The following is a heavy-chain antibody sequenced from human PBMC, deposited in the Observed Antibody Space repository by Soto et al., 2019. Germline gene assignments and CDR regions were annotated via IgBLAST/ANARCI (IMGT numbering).Heavy chain of an antibody. CDR2: ISTSSNCI. V-gene: IGHV3-21*01. Sequence: PGGPRSLSCAASGFPFGAYSRNWARRPQGKGLKWFSSISTSSNCIYYADSMKGRFTISRDNARNSLHLQMNSLRAEDTAVYYCARGHPPYDYIWGNYRYAFDIWGQGTLVTVSS. CDR1: GFPFGAYS. CDR3: ARGHPPYDYIWGNYRYAFDI. D-gene: IGHD3-16*02. J-gene: IGHJ3*02.